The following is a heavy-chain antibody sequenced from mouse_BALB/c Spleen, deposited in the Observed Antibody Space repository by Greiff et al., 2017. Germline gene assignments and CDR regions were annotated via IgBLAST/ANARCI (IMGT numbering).Heavy chain of an antibody. J-gene: IGHJ4*01. CDR2: INPSTGYT. CDR1: GYTFTSYW. Sequence: VQLQQSGAELAKPGASVKMSCKASGYTFTSYWMHWVKQRPGQGLEWIGYINPSTGYTEYNQKFKDKATLTADKSSSTAYMQLSSLTSEDSAVYYCARLGLYYRYDDYAMDYWGQGTSVTVSS. V-gene: IGHV1-7*01. D-gene: IGHD2-14*01. CDR3: ARLGLYYRYDDYAMDY.